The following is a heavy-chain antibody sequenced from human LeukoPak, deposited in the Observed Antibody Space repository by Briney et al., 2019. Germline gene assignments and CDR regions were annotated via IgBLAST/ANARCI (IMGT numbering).Heavy chain of an antibody. V-gene: IGHV3-48*04. CDR1: GFTFSSYG. D-gene: IGHD6-13*01. J-gene: IGHJ4*02. CDR3: ARDRQYRSSFDY. CDR2: ISSSGSTI. Sequence: PGRSLRLSCAASGFTFSSYGMHWVRQAPGKGLEWVSHISSSGSTIYYADSVKGRFTISRDNAKNSLYLQMNSLRAEDTAVYYCARDRQYRSSFDYWGQGTLVTVSS.